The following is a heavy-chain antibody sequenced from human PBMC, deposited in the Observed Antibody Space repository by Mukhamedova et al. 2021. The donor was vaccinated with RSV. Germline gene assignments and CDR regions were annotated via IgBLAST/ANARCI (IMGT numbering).Heavy chain of an antibody. CDR1: GFRLSTYG. V-gene: IGHV3-30*18. CDR3: AKCFYSDWFQDY. D-gene: IGHD3-9*01. J-gene: IGHJ6*01. Sequence: GFRLSTYGMHWVRQAPGKGLEWVAVIASNGRDAYYADSVKGRFTISRDNSGNRLYLQMSDLRPDDTAVYYCAKCFYSDWFQDY. CDR2: IASNGRDA.